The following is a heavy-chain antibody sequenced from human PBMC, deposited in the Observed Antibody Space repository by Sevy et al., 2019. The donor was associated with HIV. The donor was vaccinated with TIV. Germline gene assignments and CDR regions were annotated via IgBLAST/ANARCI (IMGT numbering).Heavy chain of an antibody. CDR1: GGSISSSNYY. CDR3: ARQMHYYDSAGYYHWDY. CDR2: IYYTGST. Sequence: SETLSLTCTVSGGSISSSNYYWGWIRQPPWKGLEWIANIYYTGSTYYNPSLKSRVTIFADTSKNQFSLKLSSVTAADTAVYYCARQMHYYDSAGYYHWDYWGQGTLVTVSS. D-gene: IGHD3-22*01. J-gene: IGHJ4*02. V-gene: IGHV4-39*01.